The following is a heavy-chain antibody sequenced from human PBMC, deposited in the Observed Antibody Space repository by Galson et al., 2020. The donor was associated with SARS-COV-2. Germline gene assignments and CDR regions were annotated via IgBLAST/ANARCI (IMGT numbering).Heavy chain of an antibody. CDR1: AGSSSSYY. CDR2: INHSGST. CDR3: ARAGGVLWFGEVL. D-gene: IGHD3-10*01. Sequence: PETLSLTCAVYAGSSSSYYWSWIRHPPGNGLEWIGEINHSGSTNYNPSLKSRVTISVDTSKNQFSLKLSSVTAADTAGYYWARAGGVLWFGEVLWGQGTLVTVAS. J-gene: IGHJ4*02. V-gene: IGHV4-34*01.